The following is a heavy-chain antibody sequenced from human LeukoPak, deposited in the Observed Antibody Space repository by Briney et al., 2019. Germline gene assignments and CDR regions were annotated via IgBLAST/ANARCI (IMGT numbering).Heavy chain of an antibody. J-gene: IGHJ4*02. CDR1: GFSFSTSS. CDR3: ARPYNGGSLVY. Sequence: GGSLRLSCAASGFSFSTSSMSWVRQAPGKELEWVASIKQDGSQRYYVDSVKGRFTISRDNAKNSLYLQMNSLRAEDTAVYYCARPYNGGSLVYWGQGTLVTVSS. CDR2: IKQDGSQR. D-gene: IGHD6-19*01. V-gene: IGHV3-7*04.